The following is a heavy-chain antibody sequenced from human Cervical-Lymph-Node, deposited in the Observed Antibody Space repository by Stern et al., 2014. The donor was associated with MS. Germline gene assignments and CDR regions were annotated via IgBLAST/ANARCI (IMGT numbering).Heavy chain of an antibody. Sequence: VQLEESGAEVKKPWASVKVSCKASGYTFTDYYMHWVRQAPGQGLEWMGRINPNSGGTNYAQKFQGRVTMTRDTSISTAYMELSRLRSDDTAVYYCARDRDWGTYYFDYWGQGTLVTVSS. CDR1: GYTFTDYY. V-gene: IGHV1-2*06. J-gene: IGHJ4*02. CDR2: INPNSGGT. D-gene: IGHD7-27*01. CDR3: ARDRDWGTYYFDY.